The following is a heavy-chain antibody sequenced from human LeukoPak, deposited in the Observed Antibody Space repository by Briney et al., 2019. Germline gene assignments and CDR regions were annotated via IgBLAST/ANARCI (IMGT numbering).Heavy chain of an antibody. Sequence: WASVKVSCKASGYTFTSYGITWVRQAPGQGLEWMGWIRVYNGNTNSAQKLQGRVTMTTDTSTSTAYMELRSLRSDDTAVYYCVREGALTFDYWGQGTLVTVSS. CDR3: VREGALTFDY. D-gene: IGHD3-16*01. V-gene: IGHV1-18*01. CDR2: IRVYNGNT. J-gene: IGHJ4*02. CDR1: GYTFTSYG.